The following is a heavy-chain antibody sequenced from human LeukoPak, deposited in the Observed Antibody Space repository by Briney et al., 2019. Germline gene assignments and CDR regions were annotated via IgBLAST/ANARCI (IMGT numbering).Heavy chain of an antibody. CDR3: ARDDGYSSSWYAFDI. CDR2: IYYSGST. J-gene: IGHJ3*02. D-gene: IGHD6-13*01. CDR1: GGSVSSSY. Sequence: PSETLSLTCSVSGGSVSSSYWSWIRQPPGKGLEWIGYIYYSGSTNYNPSLKSRVTISVDTSKNQFSLRLSSVTDADTAVYYCARDDGYSSSWYAFDIWGQGTLVTVSS. V-gene: IGHV4-59*02.